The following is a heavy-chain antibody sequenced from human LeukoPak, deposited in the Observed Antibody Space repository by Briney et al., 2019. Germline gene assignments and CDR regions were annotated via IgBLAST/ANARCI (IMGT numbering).Heavy chain of an antibody. CDR1: GYTFTSYY. V-gene: IGHV1-46*01. CDR3: ARVGYYYDSSGYYYVSKFDY. D-gene: IGHD3-22*01. CDR2: INPSGGST. J-gene: IGHJ4*02. Sequence: ASVKVSCKASGYTFTSYYMHWVRQAPGQGLEWMGIINPSGGSTSYAQKFQGRVTITRDTSTSTVYMELSSLRSEDTAVYYCARVGYYYDSSGYYYVSKFDYWGQGTLVTVSS.